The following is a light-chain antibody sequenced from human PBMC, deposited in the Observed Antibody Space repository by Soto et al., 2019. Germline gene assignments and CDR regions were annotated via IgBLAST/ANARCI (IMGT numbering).Light chain of an antibody. CDR3: SSYTGGTTYWI. CDR2: EVS. V-gene: IGLV2-14*03. J-gene: IGLJ2*01. CDR1: SSDIGAYNY. Sequence: QSALTQPASVSGSPGQSISIYCTGTSSDIGAYNYVSWYQQHPGKAPKLIIFEVSNRPSGVSNRFSGSKSGNTASLTISGLQPEDEADYHCSSYTGGTTYWIFGGGTKLTVL.